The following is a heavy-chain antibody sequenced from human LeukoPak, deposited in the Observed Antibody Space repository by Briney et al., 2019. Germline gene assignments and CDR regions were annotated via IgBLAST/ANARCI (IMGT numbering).Heavy chain of an antibody. Sequence: SETPSLTCTVSGGSISSYYWSWIRQPPGKGLEWIGYIYYSGSTNYNPSLKSRVTISVDTSKNQFSLELSSVTAADTAVYYCARALWTVTTGTKFDYWGQGTLVTVSS. D-gene: IGHD4-17*01. J-gene: IGHJ4*02. CDR1: GGSISSYY. V-gene: IGHV4-59*01. CDR2: IYYSGST. CDR3: ARALWTVTTGTKFDY.